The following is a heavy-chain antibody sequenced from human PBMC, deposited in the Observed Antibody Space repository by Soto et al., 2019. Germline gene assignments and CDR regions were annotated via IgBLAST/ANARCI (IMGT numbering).Heavy chain of an antibody. V-gene: IGHV6-1*01. CDR2: TYYRSKWYN. D-gene: IGHD3-22*01. Sequence: QTLSLTCAISGDSVSSNSAAWNWIRQSPSRGLEWLGRTYYRSKWYNDYAVSVKSRITINPDTSKNQFSLQLNSVTPEDTAVYYFARELYYYDSSGYYCYFDYWGQGXLVTVPS. CDR3: ARELYYYDSSGYYCYFDY. J-gene: IGHJ4*02. CDR1: GDSVSSNSAA.